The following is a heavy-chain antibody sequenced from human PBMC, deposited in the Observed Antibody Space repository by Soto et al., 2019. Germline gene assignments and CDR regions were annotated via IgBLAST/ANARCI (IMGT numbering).Heavy chain of an antibody. Sequence: EVQLVESGGGLVQPGGSLRLSCAASGFTFSSYNMNWVRQAPGKGLEWVSYISSSSSTIYHADSVKGRFTISRDNAKNPVDRQMNCLRDEDTAVYSCARPRGWGYVLPDFWGQGTLVTVSS. CDR3: ARPRGWGYVLPDF. J-gene: IGHJ4*02. V-gene: IGHV3-48*02. D-gene: IGHD2-2*01. CDR2: ISSSSSTI. CDR1: GFTFSSYN.